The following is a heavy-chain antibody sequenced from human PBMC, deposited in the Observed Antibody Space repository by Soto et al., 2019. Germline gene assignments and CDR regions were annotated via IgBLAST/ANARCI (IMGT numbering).Heavy chain of an antibody. CDR2: IYSGGST. CDR1: GFTVSNNY. V-gene: IGHV3-53*02. D-gene: IGHD2-2*02. J-gene: IGHJ4*02. Sequence: EVQLVETGGGLIQPGGSLRLSCAASGFTVSNNYMSWVRQAPGKGLEWVSLIYSGGSTFYADSVKGRVTISRDNSKNTLFLQMNTLRAEDTGVYFCATYTSLDYWGQGTLVTVSS. CDR3: ATYTSLDY.